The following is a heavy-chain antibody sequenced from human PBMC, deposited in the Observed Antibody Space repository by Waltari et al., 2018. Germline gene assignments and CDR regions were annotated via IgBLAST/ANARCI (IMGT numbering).Heavy chain of an antibody. CDR1: GFNFISYA. J-gene: IGHJ4*02. CDR2: ISDSGVIT. Sequence: EEHLLESGGGLAQPGGSLRLSCAASGFNFISYAMSWVRQAPGKGLWWVSGISDSGVITKYADSVKGRFTVSRDNSKNTVFLHLNSPRAEDTAIYYCARHLYSIDYLELAKWGQGTLVTVSS. V-gene: IGHV3-23*01. CDR3: ARHLYSIDYLELAK. D-gene: IGHD3-22*01.